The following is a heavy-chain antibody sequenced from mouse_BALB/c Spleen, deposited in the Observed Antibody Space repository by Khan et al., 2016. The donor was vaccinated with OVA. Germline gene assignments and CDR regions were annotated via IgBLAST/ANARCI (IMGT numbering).Heavy chain of an antibody. Sequence: QVQLQQSGAELAKPGASVKMSCKASGYTFVNYWIFWVRQRPGQGLEWIGYINPSIGYTEHNQNFKDKATLTADKSSSTAYMQLNSLTSEDSAFYYCARRGLRWDFDYWGQGTTLTVSS. V-gene: IGHV1-7*01. J-gene: IGHJ2*01. CDR3: ARRGLRWDFDY. D-gene: IGHD1-1*01. CDR1: GYTFVNYW. CDR2: INPSIGYT.